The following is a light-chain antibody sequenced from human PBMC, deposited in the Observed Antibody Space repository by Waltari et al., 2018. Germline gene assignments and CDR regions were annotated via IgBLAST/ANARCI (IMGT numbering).Light chain of an antibody. CDR3: QEYNTYSRT. Sequence: DIQMTQSPSTLSASVGDRVTITCRASQSISIWMAWYQQKPGKAPKRLIYKASALQSGVPSRFTGSGSGTEFTLTISSLQPDDFATYYCQEYNTYSRTFGQGTKVEIK. CDR1: QSISIW. V-gene: IGKV1-5*03. J-gene: IGKJ1*01. CDR2: KAS.